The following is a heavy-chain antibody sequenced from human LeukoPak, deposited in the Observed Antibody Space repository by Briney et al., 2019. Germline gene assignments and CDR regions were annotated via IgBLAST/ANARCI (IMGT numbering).Heavy chain of an antibody. CDR2: IYTSGST. V-gene: IGHV4-4*07. CDR3: ARDRDYYGMDV. CDR1: GDSFTSYY. J-gene: IGHJ6*02. Sequence: PSETLSLTCTVSGDSFTSYYWSWIRQPAGKGLEWIGRIYTSGSTNYNPSLKSRVTMSVDTSKNQFSLKLSSVTAADTAVYYCARDRDYYGMDVWGQGTTVTVSS.